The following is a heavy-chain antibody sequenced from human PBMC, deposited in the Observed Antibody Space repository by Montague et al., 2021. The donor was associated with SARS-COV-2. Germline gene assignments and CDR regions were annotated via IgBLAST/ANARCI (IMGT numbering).Heavy chain of an antibody. V-gene: IGHV4-39*01. D-gene: IGHD3-10*01. CDR2: IYYSGCT. J-gene: IGHJ4*02. Sequence: SETLSLTCTVSGGSISSSSYYWGWLRQPPGKGLEWIGSIYYSGCTYYNPSLKSRVTISVDTSKNQFSLKLSSVTAADMAVYYCAGERIYGSGSHSIPFLLFGYWGQGTLVTVSS. CDR3: AGERIYGSGSHSIPFLLFGY. CDR1: GGSISSSSYY.